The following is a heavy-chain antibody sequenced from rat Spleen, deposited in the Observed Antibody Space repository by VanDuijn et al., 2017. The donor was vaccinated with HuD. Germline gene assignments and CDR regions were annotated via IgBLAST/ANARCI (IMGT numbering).Heavy chain of an antibody. Sequence: EVQLVESGGGLVQPGRSMKLSCVASGFTFSDYYMAWVRQAPKKGLEWVATINTSGGTTYYPDSVKDRFTISRDNAKSTLYLQLDSLRSEDTATYYCTTDTFYDGTYYPGGFDYWGQGVMVTVSS. CDR3: TTDTFYDGTYYPGGFDY. CDR2: INTSGGTT. V-gene: IGHV5-27*01. CDR1: GFTFSDYY. J-gene: IGHJ2*01. D-gene: IGHD1-12*02.